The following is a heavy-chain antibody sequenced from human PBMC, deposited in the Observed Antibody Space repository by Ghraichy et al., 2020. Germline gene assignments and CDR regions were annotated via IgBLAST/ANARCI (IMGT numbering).Heavy chain of an antibody. Sequence: GGSLRLSCAASGFTFSSYAMSWVRQAPGKGLEWVSAISGSGGSTYYADSVKGRFTISRDNSKNTLYLQMNSLRAEDTAVYYCAKKLVDSSGYYYQTYWYFDLWGRGTLVTVSS. CDR3: AKKLVDSSGYYYQTYWYFDL. J-gene: IGHJ2*01. D-gene: IGHD3-22*01. V-gene: IGHV3-23*01. CDR1: GFTFSSYA. CDR2: ISGSGGST.